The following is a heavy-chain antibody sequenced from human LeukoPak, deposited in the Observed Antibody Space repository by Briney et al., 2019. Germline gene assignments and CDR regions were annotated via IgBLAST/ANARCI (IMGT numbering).Heavy chain of an antibody. V-gene: IGHV4-61*08. CDR1: GGSISSGGYY. CDR2: IYYSGST. CDR3: ARQIGTRSFDY. Sequence: SETLSLTCTVSGGSISSGGYYWSWIRQPPGKGLEWIGYIYYSGSTNYNPSPKSRVTISVDTSKNQFSLKLSSLTAADTAVYYCARQIGTRSFDYWGQGTLVTVSS. D-gene: IGHD3-22*01. J-gene: IGHJ4*02.